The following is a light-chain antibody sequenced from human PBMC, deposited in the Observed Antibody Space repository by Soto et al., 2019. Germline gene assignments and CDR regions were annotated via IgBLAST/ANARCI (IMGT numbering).Light chain of an antibody. CDR1: SSNIGSKT. J-gene: IGLJ1*01. V-gene: IGLV1-44*01. CDR3: SAWDASLNGYV. Sequence: QSVLTQPPSASGTPGQRLTISCSGSSSNIGSKTVNWYQQLPGTAPKLLIYSNYQRPSGVPDRFSGSKSGTSASLAISGLQSEDEADYYCSAWDASLNGYVFGTGNKVTVL. CDR2: SNY.